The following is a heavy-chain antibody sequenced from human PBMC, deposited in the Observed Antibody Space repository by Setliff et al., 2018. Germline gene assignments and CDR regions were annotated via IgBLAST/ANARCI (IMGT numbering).Heavy chain of an antibody. D-gene: IGHD6-25*01. Sequence: GGSLRLSCAASGFTFSSYAMSWVRQAPGKGLEWVSGLNDVGHNTYYADSVKSRFTISRDNSKNTLYLQMNSLRAEDAAVYYCAKHVLSSGWPNDAFDFLGQGTMVTVSS. CDR1: GFTFSSYA. V-gene: IGHV3-23*01. J-gene: IGHJ3*01. CDR2: LNDVGHNT. CDR3: AKHVLSSGWPNDAFDF.